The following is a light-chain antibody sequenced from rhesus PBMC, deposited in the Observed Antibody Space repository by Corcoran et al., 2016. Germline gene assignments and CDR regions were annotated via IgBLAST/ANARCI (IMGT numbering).Light chain of an antibody. V-gene: IGKV1S9*01. CDR2: RAS. CDR3: QQGYSYPLT. Sequence: DIQMTQSPSSLSASVGDRVTITCQASQSLNNFLNWYQQKPGKVPKPLIYRASTLQSEIPSRFSGSGSGTDFTLTISSLQPEYFATYYCQQGYSYPLTFGGGTKVELK. J-gene: IGKJ4*01. CDR1: QSLNNF.